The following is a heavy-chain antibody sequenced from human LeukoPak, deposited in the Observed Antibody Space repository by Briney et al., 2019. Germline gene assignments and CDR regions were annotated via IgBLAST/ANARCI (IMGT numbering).Heavy chain of an antibody. CDR2: ISGSGGST. CDR3: AKIQDNYGYGNYFDY. J-gene: IGHJ4*02. D-gene: IGHD3-16*01. CDR1: GFTFSSYA. Sequence: GGSLRLSCAASGFTFSSYAMSWVRQAPGKGLEWVSAISGSGGSTYYADSVKGRFTISRDNSKNTLYLQMNSLRAEGTAVYYCAKIQDNYGYGNYFDYWGQGTLVTVSS. V-gene: IGHV3-23*01.